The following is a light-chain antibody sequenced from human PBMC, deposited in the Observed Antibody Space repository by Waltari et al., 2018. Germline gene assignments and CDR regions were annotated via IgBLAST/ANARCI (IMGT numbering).Light chain of an antibody. CDR2: GAS. V-gene: IGKV3-20*01. Sequence: EIVLTLSPGTLSLSPGERATLSCRASQSVSSNYLAWYQQIPGQAPRLVIYGASSRATGIPDRFSGSGSGTDFTLTISRLEPEDFAVYYCHQYGSSPRTFGQGTKVEIK. J-gene: IGKJ1*01. CDR3: HQYGSSPRT. CDR1: QSVSSNY.